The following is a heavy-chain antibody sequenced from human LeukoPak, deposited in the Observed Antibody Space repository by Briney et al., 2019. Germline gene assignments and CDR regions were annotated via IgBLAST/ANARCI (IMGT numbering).Heavy chain of an antibody. V-gene: IGHV1-2*02. D-gene: IGHD2-21*01. J-gene: IGHJ4*02. CDR3: ARDPWVVGVMDGYSMGDH. Sequence: EASVKVSCKTSGYIFSDYYLHWVRQAPGQGLEWMGWINPNSGGTNYAQKFQGRVTMTRDTSISTAYMELSRLRSDDTAVYYCARDPWVVGVMDGYSMGDHWGQGSRVIVSS. CDR2: INPNSGGT. CDR1: GYIFSDYY.